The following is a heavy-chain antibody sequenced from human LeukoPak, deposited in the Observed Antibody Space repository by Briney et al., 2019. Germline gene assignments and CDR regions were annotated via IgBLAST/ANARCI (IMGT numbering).Heavy chain of an antibody. CDR2: IYYSGST. CDR3: ARSDCSSTSCPHAGYYYYMDV. Sequence: NPSETLSLTCTVSGGSISSSSYYWGCIRQPPGKGLEWIGSIYYSGSTYYNPSLKSRVTISVDTSKNQFSLKLSSVTAADTAVYYCARSDCSSTSCPHAGYYYYMDVWGKGTTVTVPS. CDR1: GGSISSSSYY. J-gene: IGHJ6*03. V-gene: IGHV4-39*01. D-gene: IGHD2-2*01.